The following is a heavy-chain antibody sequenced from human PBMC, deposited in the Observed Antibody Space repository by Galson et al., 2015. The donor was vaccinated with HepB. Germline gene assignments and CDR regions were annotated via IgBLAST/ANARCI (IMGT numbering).Heavy chain of an antibody. CDR2: ISSDGGST. CDR3: VKDGSVGATGYYYYGMDV. CDR1: GFTFSSYA. Sequence: SLRLSCAASGFTFSSYAMHWVRQAPGRGLEYVSAISSDGGSTYYADSVKGRFTISRDNSKNTLYLQMSSLRAEDTAVYYCVKDGSVGATGYYYYGMDVWGQGTTVTVSS. J-gene: IGHJ6*02. D-gene: IGHD1-26*01. V-gene: IGHV3-64D*06.